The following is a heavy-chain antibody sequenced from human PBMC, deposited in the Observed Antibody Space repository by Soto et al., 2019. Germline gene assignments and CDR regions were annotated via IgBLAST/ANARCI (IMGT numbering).Heavy chain of an antibody. D-gene: IGHD3-9*01. V-gene: IGHV5-51*01. CDR1: GYSFTSYW. CDR2: IYPGDSDT. CDR3: GRPRYLGDLLQYYYYGMKV. Sequence: GESLKISCKGSGYSFTSYWIGWVRQMPGKGLEWMGIIYPGDSDTRYSPSFQSQVTISADKSISTAYLQWSSLKASDTAMYYCGRPRYLGDLLQYYYYGMKVGAQATPATVT. J-gene: IGHJ6*01.